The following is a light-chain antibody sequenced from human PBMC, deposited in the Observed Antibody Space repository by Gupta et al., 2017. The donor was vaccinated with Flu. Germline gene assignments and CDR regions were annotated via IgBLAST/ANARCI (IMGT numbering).Light chain of an antibody. J-gene: IGLJ1*01. Sequence: SCYLYRPHKAPKLIICHVSPRPSGVSNRFSGSQSGDTASLPISGLQAQDEADYYCSSFTSSSTYVFGTGTTVTV. CDR2: HVS. V-gene: IGLV2-14*03. CDR3: SSFTSSSTYV.